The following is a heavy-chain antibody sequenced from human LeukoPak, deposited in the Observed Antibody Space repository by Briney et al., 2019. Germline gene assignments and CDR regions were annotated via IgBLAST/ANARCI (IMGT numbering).Heavy chain of an antibody. CDR3: ARDYYDSSGYYDY. Sequence: GGSLRLSCAASGFTFIPYEMNWVRQAPGKGLEWVSYISGTGRTVYYADSVKGRFTISRDNAKSSLYLQMNSLRAEDTAVYYCARDYYDSSGYYDYWGQGTLVTVSS. CDR1: GFTFIPYE. D-gene: IGHD3-22*01. J-gene: IGHJ4*02. V-gene: IGHV3-48*03. CDR2: ISGTGRTV.